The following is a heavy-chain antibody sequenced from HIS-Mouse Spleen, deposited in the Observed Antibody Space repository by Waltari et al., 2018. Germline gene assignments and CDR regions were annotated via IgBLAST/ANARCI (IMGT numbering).Heavy chain of an antibody. J-gene: IGHJ6*02. CDR3: ARGIAARDYYYGMDV. CDR1: GGSFSGYY. D-gene: IGHD6-6*01. Sequence: QVQLQQWGAGLLKPSETLSLTCAVYGGSFSGYYWSWIRQPPGNGLEWIGEINHSGSTNNNPSLKSRVTISVETSKNQFSLKLSSVTAADTAVYYCARGIAARDYYYGMDVWGQGTTVTVSS. V-gene: IGHV4-34*01. CDR2: INHSGST.